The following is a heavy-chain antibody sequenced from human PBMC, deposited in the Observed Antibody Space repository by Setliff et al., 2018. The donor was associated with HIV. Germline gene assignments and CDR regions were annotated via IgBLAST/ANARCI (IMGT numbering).Heavy chain of an antibody. Sequence: ASVKVSCKASGFTFTSSAMQWVRQARGQRLEWMGWINAGNGNTESSQTLQGRVTIARDTSASTAYMELSSLRSEDTAVYYCARGSCSGCYLSDYWGLGTLVTVSS. CDR1: GFTFTSSA. D-gene: IGHD6-19*01. J-gene: IGHJ4*02. CDR2: INAGNGNT. CDR3: ARGSCSGCYLSDY. V-gene: IGHV1-3*01.